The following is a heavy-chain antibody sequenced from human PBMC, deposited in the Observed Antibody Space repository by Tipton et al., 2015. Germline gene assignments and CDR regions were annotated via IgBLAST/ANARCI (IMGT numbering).Heavy chain of an antibody. J-gene: IGHJ6*02. CDR3: ARDLEHGMDV. CDR1: GGSVSSGSYY. CDR2: ISFSDTT. V-gene: IGHV4-61*01. Sequence: LRLSCTVSGGSVSSGSYYWSWIRQPPGKGLEWIGYISFSDTTHYNPSLKSRITISLNTSKNQFSLTLNSVTAADTAVYFCARDLEHGMDVWGQGTTVTVS.